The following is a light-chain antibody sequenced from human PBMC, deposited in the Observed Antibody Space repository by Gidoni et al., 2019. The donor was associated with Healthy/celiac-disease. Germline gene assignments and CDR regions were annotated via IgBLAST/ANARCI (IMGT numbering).Light chain of an antibody. J-gene: IGLJ2*01. Sequence: QSVLTQPPSASGTPGQRVTISFSGSSSNTGSNTVNWYQHLPGTAPKLLIYSNNQLPSGVPDRFSGSKSGTSASLAISGLQSEDEADYYCAAWDDSLNGPVFGGGTKLTVL. V-gene: IGLV1-44*01. CDR2: SNN. CDR1: SSNTGSNT. CDR3: AAWDDSLNGPV.